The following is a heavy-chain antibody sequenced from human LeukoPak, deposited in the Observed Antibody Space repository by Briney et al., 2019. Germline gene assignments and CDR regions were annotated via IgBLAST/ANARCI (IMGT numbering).Heavy chain of an antibody. CDR1: GGTFSNYA. J-gene: IGHJ4*02. V-gene: IGHV1-69*04. CDR3: ARAVVVAALDY. CDR2: IIPILGIA. Sequence: VASVKVSCKASGGTFSNYAISWVRQAPGQGLEWMGRIIPILGIANYAQKFQGRVTITADKSTSTAYMELSSLRSEDTAVYYCARAVVVAALDYWGQGTLVTVSS. D-gene: IGHD2-15*01.